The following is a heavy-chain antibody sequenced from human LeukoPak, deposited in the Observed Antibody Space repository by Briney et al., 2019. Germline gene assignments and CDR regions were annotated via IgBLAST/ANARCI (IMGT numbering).Heavy chain of an antibody. CDR1: GGTFSSYA. Sequence: SVKVSCKASGGTFSSYAVSWVRQAPGQGLEWMGGIIPIFGTANYAQKFQGRVTITADESTSTAYMELSSLRSEDTAVYYCARGANYPPYYNWFDPWGQGTLVTVSS. V-gene: IGHV1-69*13. D-gene: IGHD1-7*01. J-gene: IGHJ5*02. CDR2: IIPIFGTA. CDR3: ARGANYPPYYNWFDP.